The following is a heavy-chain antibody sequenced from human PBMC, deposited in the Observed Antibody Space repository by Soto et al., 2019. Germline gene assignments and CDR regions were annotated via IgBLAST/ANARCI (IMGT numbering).Heavy chain of an antibody. Sequence: EVQLLVSGGGSVQPGGSLRLSCAASGFSFSNYAMSWVRQAPGTGLEWVSAIDSGGGSTYYAASVKGRFSISRDNSMNTLSLQMNSLRAGDPAIYYCTKEHSNYPDNWFDPWGQGTLVTVSS. D-gene: IGHD4-4*01. J-gene: IGHJ5*02. CDR1: GFSFSNYA. CDR2: IDSGGGST. V-gene: IGHV3-23*01. CDR3: TKEHSNYPDNWFDP.